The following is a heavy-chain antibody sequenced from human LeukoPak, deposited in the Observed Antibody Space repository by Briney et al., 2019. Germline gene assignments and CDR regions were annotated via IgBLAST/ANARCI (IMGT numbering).Heavy chain of an antibody. CDR3: AGAFASSGNYYPPDY. Sequence: GRSVNLSWAAAGSTVSRYVMDYARQAPRKGLSYSGGISTNGGGTSYASSVKGRFTISRDNSKNTVYLQMDSLRAEDMAVYYCAGAFASSGNYYPPDYWGQGALVTVSS. D-gene: IGHD3-22*01. J-gene: IGHJ4*02. V-gene: IGHV3-64*01. CDR2: ISTNGGGT. CDR1: GSTVSRYV.